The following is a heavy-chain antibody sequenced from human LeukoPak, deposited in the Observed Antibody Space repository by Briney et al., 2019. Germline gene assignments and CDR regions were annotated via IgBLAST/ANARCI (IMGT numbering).Heavy chain of an antibody. J-gene: IGHJ5*02. CDR1: GFTFSNYW. V-gene: IGHV3-74*01. CDR3: IRDFRSADL. CDR2: IYVDRRTT. Sequence: GGSLRLSCVASGFTFSNYWMHWVRQPPGKGLVWVSRIYVDRRTTNYADSVKGRFTISRDNAKNTVYLEMNSLSVEDTATYYCIRDFRSADLWGQGTLVTVSS.